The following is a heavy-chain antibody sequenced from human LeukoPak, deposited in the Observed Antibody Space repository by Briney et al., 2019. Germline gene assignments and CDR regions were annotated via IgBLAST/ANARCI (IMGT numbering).Heavy chain of an antibody. D-gene: IGHD4-17*01. J-gene: IGHJ4*02. Sequence: GGSLRLSCAASGFTVSSNYMSWVRQAPGKGLEWVSVIYSGGSTYYADSVKGRFIISRDNSKNTLYLQLNSLRAEDTAVYYCARDMTTVTKGDYWGQGTLVIVSS. CDR2: IYSGGST. CDR3: ARDMTTVTKGDY. CDR1: GFTVSSNY. V-gene: IGHV3-66*01.